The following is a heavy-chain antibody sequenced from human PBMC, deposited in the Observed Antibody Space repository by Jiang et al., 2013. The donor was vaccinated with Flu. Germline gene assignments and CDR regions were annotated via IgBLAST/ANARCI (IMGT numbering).Heavy chain of an antibody. CDR3: ARLVVLFGVESNRAYYFDY. Sequence: GAEVKKPGESLRISCKGSGYSFTSYWISWVRQMPGKGLEWMGRIDPSDSYTNYSPSFQGHVTISADKSISTAYLQWSSLKASDTAMYYCARLVVLFGVESNRAYYFDYWGQGTLVTVSS. J-gene: IGHJ4*02. V-gene: IGHV5-10-1*01. CDR1: GYSFTSYW. CDR2: IDPSDSYT. D-gene: IGHD3-3*01.